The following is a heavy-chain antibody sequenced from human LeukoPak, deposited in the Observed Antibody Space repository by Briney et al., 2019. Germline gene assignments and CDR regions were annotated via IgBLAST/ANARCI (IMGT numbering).Heavy chain of an antibody. CDR3: ARDPSIAVAGLEYWYFDL. D-gene: IGHD6-19*01. CDR2: ISSSSSYI. V-gene: IGHV3-21*01. Sequence: GGSLRLSCAASGFTFSSYSMNWVRQAPGKGLEWVSSISSSSSYIYYADSVKGRFAISRDNAKNSLYLQMNSLRAEDTAVYYCARDPSIAVAGLEYWYFDLWGRGTLVTVSS. CDR1: GFTFSSYS. J-gene: IGHJ2*01.